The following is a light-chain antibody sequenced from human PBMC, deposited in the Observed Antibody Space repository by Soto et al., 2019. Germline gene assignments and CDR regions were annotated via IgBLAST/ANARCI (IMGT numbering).Light chain of an antibody. CDR3: QMYDSVPLT. CDR2: GAS. CDR1: QDISNY. J-gene: IGKJ4*01. V-gene: IGKV1-27*01. Sequence: DIQMTQSPSSLSASVGEGVTITCRASQDISNYLAWYQQKPGRLPKLLIFGASTLQSGVSSRFSGSGSGTDFTLATKRLQPECVATYYCQMYDSVPLTFGGGTKVDIK.